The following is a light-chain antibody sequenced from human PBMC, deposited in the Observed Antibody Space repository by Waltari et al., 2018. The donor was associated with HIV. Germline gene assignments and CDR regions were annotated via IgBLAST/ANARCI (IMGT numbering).Light chain of an antibody. V-gene: IGKV3-20*01. Sequence: DIVLTQSPGTLSLSPGERATLSCRASQIFSSNFLAWYQQRPGQAPRLLIYATSTRATGIPDRFSGSGSGTDFTLTISKLEPEDFGVYYCQQYGTSPPRFTFGPGTKVEIK. CDR3: QQYGTSPPRFT. CDR2: ATS. CDR1: QIFSSNF. J-gene: IGKJ3*01.